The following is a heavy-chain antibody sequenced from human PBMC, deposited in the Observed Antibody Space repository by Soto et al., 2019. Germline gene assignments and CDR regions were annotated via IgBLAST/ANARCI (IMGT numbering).Heavy chain of an antibody. Sequence: SETLSLTSTVSGGSLSSGNYYWSWISQHPGKGLEWIGYIYYSGNTYYNPSLKSRVTISVDTSKNQFSLKLNSVTAADTAVYFCASYGQLVQSFDYWGQGTLVTVSS. D-gene: IGHD6-6*01. CDR1: GGSLSSGNYY. J-gene: IGHJ4*02. V-gene: IGHV4-31*03. CDR2: IYYSGNT. CDR3: ASYGQLVQSFDY.